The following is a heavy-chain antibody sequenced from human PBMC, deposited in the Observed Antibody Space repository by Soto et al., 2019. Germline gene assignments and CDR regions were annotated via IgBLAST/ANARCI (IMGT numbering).Heavy chain of an antibody. D-gene: IGHD4-17*01. Sequence: PGGSLRLSCAASGFTFSSYGMHWARQAPGKGLEWVAVISYDGSNKYYADSVKGRFTISRDNARDSLYLQMNSLRDEDTAVYYCVRENYGDAFDFWGQGTLVTVSS. J-gene: IGHJ4*02. CDR1: GFTFSSYG. V-gene: IGHV3-30*03. CDR2: ISYDGSNK. CDR3: VRENYGDAFDF.